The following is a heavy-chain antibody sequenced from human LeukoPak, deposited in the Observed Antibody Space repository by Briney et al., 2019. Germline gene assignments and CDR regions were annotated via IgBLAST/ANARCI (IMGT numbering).Heavy chain of an antibody. J-gene: IGHJ3*02. CDR3: ARAYSSSWYSRGAFDI. D-gene: IGHD6-13*01. Sequence: ASVKVSCKASGYTFTGYYMHWVRQAPGQGLEWMGWINPNSGGTNYAQKFQGRVTMTRDTPISTAYMELSRLRSDDTAVYYCARAYSSSWYSRGAFDIWGQGTMVTVSS. V-gene: IGHV1-2*02. CDR1: GYTFTGYY. CDR2: INPNSGGT.